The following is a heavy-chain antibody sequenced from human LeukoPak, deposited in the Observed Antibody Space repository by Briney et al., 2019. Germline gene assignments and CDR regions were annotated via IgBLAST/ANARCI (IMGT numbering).Heavy chain of an antibody. D-gene: IGHD3-9*01. CDR1: GYTFTSYD. CDR2: MNPNSGNT. CDR3: ARGLGSAPIYYYYYMDV. J-gene: IGHJ6*03. V-gene: IGHV1-8*03. Sequence: ASVKVSCKASGYTFTSYDINWVRQATGQGLEWMGWMNPNSGNTGYAQKFQGRVTITGNTSISTAYMELSSLRSEDTAVYYCARGLGSAPIYYYYYMDVWGKGTTVTVPS.